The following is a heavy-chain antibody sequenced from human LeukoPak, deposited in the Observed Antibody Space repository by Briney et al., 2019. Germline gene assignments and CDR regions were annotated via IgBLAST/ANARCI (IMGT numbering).Heavy chain of an antibody. V-gene: IGHV4-39*01. CDR2: ISYSGST. D-gene: IGHD3-16*01. J-gene: IGHJ4*02. Sequence: PSETLSLTCNVSGGSISSSSYYWGWIRQPPGKGLEWIGYISYSGSTYYNPSLKGRVTISIGTSKSQFSLNLSSVTAADTAVYYCARGAKYDYYLDYWGQGTLVTVSS. CDR1: GGSISSSSYY. CDR3: ARGAKYDYYLDY.